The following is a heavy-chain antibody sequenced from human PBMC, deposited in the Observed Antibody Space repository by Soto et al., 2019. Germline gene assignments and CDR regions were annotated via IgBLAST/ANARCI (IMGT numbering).Heavy chain of an antibody. CDR1: GDSINSDKYY. CDR2: IYFRGNT. V-gene: IGHV4-39*01. Sequence: SETLSLTCSVSGDSINSDKYYWGWIRQPPGKGLEWIGSIYFRGNTYYNSSLQTRVTISLDKSKSQFSLKLNSVTAADSAVYFCARLEGLATISYYFDFWGQGALVTVSS. CDR3: ARLEGLATISYYFDF. D-gene: IGHD6-19*01. J-gene: IGHJ4*02.